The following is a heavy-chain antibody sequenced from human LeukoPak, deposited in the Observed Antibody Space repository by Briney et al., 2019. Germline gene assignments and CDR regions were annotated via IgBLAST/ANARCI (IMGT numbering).Heavy chain of an antibody. Sequence: PSETLSLTCTVSGGSISSGGYYWSWIRQHPGKGLEWIGYIYYSGSTYYNPSLKSRVTISVDTSKNQFSLKLSSVTAADTAVYYCAGGYSGLRRIDYWGQGILVTVSS. CDR3: AGGYSGLRRIDY. CDR1: GGSISSGGYY. CDR2: IYYSGST. V-gene: IGHV4-31*03. J-gene: IGHJ4*02. D-gene: IGHD5-12*01.